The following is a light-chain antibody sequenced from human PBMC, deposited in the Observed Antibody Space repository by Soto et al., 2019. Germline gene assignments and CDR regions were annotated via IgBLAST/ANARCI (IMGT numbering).Light chain of an antibody. CDR2: GAS. Sequence: EIVMTQSPATLSVSPGERATLSCRASQSVSSNLAGYQQKPGQAPRLLIYGASSRATGISDRFSARGSGTDFTLTISSLEPEDFAVYYCQHYGRAPWTFGQGTKLDI. CDR3: QHYGRAPWT. V-gene: IGKV3D-15*01. CDR1: QSVSSN. J-gene: IGKJ1*01.